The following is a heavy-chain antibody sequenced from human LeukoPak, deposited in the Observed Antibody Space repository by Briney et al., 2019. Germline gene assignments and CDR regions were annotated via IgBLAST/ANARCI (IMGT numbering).Heavy chain of an antibody. CDR2: ISGSGGST. CDR3: AKDHHPGYYPTNFDY. J-gene: IGHJ4*02. V-gene: IGHV3-23*01. CDR1: GFTFSSYA. Sequence: PGGSLRLSCAASGFTFSSYAMSWVRQAPGKGLEWVSAISGSGGSTYYADSVKGRFTISRDNSKNTLYLQMNSLRAEDTAVYYCAKDHHPGYYPTNFDYWGQGTLVTVSS. D-gene: IGHD2-2*03.